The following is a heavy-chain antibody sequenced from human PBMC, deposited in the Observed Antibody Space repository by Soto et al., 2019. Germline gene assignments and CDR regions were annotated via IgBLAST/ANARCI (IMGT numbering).Heavy chain of an antibody. J-gene: IGHJ4*02. Sequence: EVQMVESGGGLVKPGGSLRLSCTASGSTFSSYGMNWVRQAPGKGLEWVSSISNSGNYIYYADSVQGRFTISRDNAKNSLYLQINSLRAEDTAVYFCARDESAGSSIKYWGQGTLVTVSS. CDR3: ARDESAGSSIKY. CDR2: ISNSGNYI. CDR1: GSTFSSYG. V-gene: IGHV3-21*01. D-gene: IGHD2-2*01.